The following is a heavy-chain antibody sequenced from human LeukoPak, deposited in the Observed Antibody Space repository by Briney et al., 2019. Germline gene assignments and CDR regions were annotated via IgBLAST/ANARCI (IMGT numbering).Heavy chain of an antibody. V-gene: IGHV3-66*01. CDR2: ISNDGDT. CDR1: GFTVSSNY. Sequence: PGGSLRLSCAASGFTVSSNYMSWVRQGPGKGLECVSVISNDGDTYYADSVKGRFTISRDTSKNTVSLQMNSLRAEDTAVYYCAGDPRPLIVGATGGGDYWGQGTLVTVSS. J-gene: IGHJ4*02. D-gene: IGHD1-26*01. CDR3: AGDPRPLIVGATGGGDY.